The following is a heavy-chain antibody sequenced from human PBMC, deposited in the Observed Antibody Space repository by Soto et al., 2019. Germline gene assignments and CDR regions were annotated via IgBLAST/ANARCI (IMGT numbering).Heavy chain of an antibody. Sequence: QVPLVQSGAEVKKPGASVKVSCKVSGYTLTELSMHWVRQAPGKGLEWMGGFDHEDGETIYAQKFQGRVTMTEDTYTDTAYIELCSLRSEDTAVYYCATAMVVTAIKMSSGMEVGGQGTTVTVSS. CDR3: ATAMVVTAIKMSSGMEV. CDR2: FDHEDGET. CDR1: GYTLTELS. D-gene: IGHD2-21*02. V-gene: IGHV1-24*01. J-gene: IGHJ6*02.